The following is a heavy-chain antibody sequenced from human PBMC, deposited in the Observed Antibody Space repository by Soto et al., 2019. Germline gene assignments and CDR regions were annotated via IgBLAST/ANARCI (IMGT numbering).Heavy chain of an antibody. CDR1: GFSFSTYG. J-gene: IGHJ6*02. CDR2: IWYDGTNA. D-gene: IGHD5-18*01. V-gene: IGHV3-33*01. CDR3: AIVEAPLIHSDHYYYGMDV. Sequence: QVQLVESGGGVVRPGRSLRLACEASGFSFSTYGMHWVRQAPGKGLRWVAVIWYDGTNAYYADSVKGRFTISRDNSKDTMYLEMNNLRDEATAVYYCAIVEAPLIHSDHYYYGMDVWGQGTTVTV.